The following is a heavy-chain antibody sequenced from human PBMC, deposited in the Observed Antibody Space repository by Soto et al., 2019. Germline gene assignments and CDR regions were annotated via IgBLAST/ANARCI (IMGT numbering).Heavy chain of an antibody. V-gene: IGHV1-24*01. Sequence: ASVKVSCKVSGYTLTELSMHWVRQAPGKGLEWMGGFDPDDGDTVYAQKFQGRVTMTRNTSISTAYMELSSLRSEDTAVYYCARHTYGDYTQYYYGMDVWGQGTLVTVSS. J-gene: IGHJ6*02. CDR3: ARHTYGDYTQYYYGMDV. CDR1: GYTLTELS. D-gene: IGHD4-17*01. CDR2: FDPDDGDT.